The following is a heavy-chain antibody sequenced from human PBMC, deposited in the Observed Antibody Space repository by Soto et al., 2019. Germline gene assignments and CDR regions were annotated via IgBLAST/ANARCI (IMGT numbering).Heavy chain of an antibody. CDR1: GYSFTSYW. D-gene: IGHD2-2*01. CDR2: IYPGDSDT. CDR3: ARHLGYCSSTSCYFPEDGWFDP. V-gene: IGHV5-51*01. J-gene: IGHJ5*02. Sequence: GESLKISCKGSGYSFTSYWIGWVRQMPWKGLEWMGIIYPGDSDTRYSPSFQGQVTISADKSISTAYLQWSSLKASDTAMYYCARHLGYCSSTSCYFPEDGWFDPWGQGTMITVSS.